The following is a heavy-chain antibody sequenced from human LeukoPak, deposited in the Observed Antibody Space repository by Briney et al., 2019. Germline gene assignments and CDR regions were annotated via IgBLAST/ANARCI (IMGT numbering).Heavy chain of an antibody. CDR3: AKANSGYENFDY. Sequence: GGSLRLSCAASGFTFSSYVMNWVRQAPGKGLEWVSAVSGSGVTTYYADSVKGRFTISRDNSKNTVYLQMNSLRAEDTAVYYCAKANSGYENFDYWGQGTLVTVSS. CDR2: VSGSGVTT. V-gene: IGHV3-23*01. J-gene: IGHJ4*02. D-gene: IGHD5-12*01. CDR1: GFTFSSYV.